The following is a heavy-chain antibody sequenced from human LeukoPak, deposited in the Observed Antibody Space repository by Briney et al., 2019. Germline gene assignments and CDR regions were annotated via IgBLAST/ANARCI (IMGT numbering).Heavy chain of an antibody. Sequence: PSETLSLTCTVSGGSISSYYWSWIRQPPGKGLEWIGYIYYSGSTNYNPSLKSRVTISVDTSKNQFSLKLSSVTAADTAVYYCARDLAVTTRYFDYWGQGTLVTVSS. D-gene: IGHD4-17*01. V-gene: IGHV4-59*12. J-gene: IGHJ4*02. CDR1: GGSISSYY. CDR3: ARDLAVTTRYFDY. CDR2: IYYSGST.